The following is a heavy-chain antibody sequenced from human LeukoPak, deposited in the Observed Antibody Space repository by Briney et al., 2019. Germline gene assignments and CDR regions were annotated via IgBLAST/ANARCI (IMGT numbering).Heavy chain of an antibody. CDR1: GYTFTSYY. Sequence: ASVKVSCKASGYTFTSYYMHWVRQAPGQGLEWMGIINPSGGSTSYAQKFQGRVTMTRDTSTSTVYMELSSLRSEDTAVYYCARAPSPFYYDSSAYYRFDYWGRGTLVTVSS. CDR2: INPSGGST. D-gene: IGHD3-22*01. J-gene: IGHJ4*02. V-gene: IGHV1-46*01. CDR3: ARAPSPFYYDSSAYYRFDY.